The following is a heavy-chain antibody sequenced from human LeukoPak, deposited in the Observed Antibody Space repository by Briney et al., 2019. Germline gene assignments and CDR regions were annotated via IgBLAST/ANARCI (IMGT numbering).Heavy chain of an antibody. CDR2: ISSNGGST. CDR3: ARAIAAAGTVGLNYYYYYMDV. D-gene: IGHD6-13*01. V-gene: IGHV3-64*01. Sequence: GGSLRLSCAASGFTFSSYAMHWVRQAPGKGLEYVSAISSNGGSTYYANSVKGRFTISRDNSKNTLYLQMGSLRAEDMAVYYCARAIAAAGTVGLNYYYYYMDVWGKGTTVTVSS. CDR1: GFTFSSYA. J-gene: IGHJ6*03.